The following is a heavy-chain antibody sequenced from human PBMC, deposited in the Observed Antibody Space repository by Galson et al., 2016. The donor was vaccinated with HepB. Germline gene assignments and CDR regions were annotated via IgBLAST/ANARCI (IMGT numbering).Heavy chain of an antibody. D-gene: IGHD6-25*01. CDR2: IGDSDDST. V-gene: IGHV3-23*01. CDR1: GFTFSNYA. CDR3: ASGTSGYAAFHI. J-gene: IGHJ3*02. Sequence: SLRLSFAVSGFTFSNYAMNWVRQAPGKGLEWVSGIGDSDDSTYYADSVKGRFTLSRDNSRNSVSLQMNGLRVEDTAVYFCASGTSGYAAFHIWGQGTLVTVS.